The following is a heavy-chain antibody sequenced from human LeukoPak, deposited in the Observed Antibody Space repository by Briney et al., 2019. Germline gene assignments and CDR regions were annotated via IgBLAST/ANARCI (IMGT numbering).Heavy chain of an antibody. CDR3: AREYYVRGPHFDY. Sequence: GASVKVSCKASGYTFTSYGISWVRQTPGQGLEWMGWISAYNGNTDYVQKLQGRVTMTTDTSTSTVYMELRSLRSDDTAVYYCAREYYVRGPHFDYWGQGTLVTVSS. J-gene: IGHJ4*02. CDR2: ISAYNGNT. V-gene: IGHV1-18*01. CDR1: GYTFTSYG. D-gene: IGHD3-16*01.